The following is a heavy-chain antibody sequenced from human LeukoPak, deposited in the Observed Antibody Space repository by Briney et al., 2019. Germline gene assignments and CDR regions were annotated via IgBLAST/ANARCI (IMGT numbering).Heavy chain of an antibody. V-gene: IGHV4-4*07. CDR3: AKDRVGSSTLDFQH. Sequence: PSETLSLTCSVSGGSISSYYWSWIRQSAGKRLEWMGRIFPSGKTNYNPSLKSRATMSVDTSKNQLSLKLSSVTAADTAVYYCAKDRVGSSTLDFQHWGQGTLVSVSS. CDR1: GGSISSYY. J-gene: IGHJ1*01. D-gene: IGHD1-26*01. CDR2: IFPSGKT.